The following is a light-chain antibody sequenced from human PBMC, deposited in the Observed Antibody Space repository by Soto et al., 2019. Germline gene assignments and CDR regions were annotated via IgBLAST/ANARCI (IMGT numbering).Light chain of an antibody. CDR3: SSYTSSSTSSA. Sequence: QSALTQPASVSGSPGQSITISCTGTSSDVGGYNYVSWYQQHPGKAPKLMIYDVSNRPSGVSNRFSGSKSGNTASLTISGLQAEDEADYFCSSYTSSSTSSAFGTGTKLT. CDR1: SSDVGGYNY. J-gene: IGLJ1*01. CDR2: DVS. V-gene: IGLV2-14*01.